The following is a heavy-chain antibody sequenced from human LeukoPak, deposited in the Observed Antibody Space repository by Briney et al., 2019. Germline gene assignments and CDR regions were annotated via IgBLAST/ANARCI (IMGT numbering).Heavy chain of an antibody. CDR1: GDSISTSDYY. CDR3: ARGHFWSGYYNVFDY. J-gene: IGHJ4*02. D-gene: IGHD3-3*01. V-gene: IGHV4-39*01. Sequence: PSETLSLTCTVSGDSISTSDYYWGWLRQSPGKGLEWIGTIFSSGGTYYNPSLKSRVTISEDTSKNQFSLNLSSVTASDTAVYYCARGHFWSGYYNVFDYWGQGTLVTVSS. CDR2: IFSSGGT.